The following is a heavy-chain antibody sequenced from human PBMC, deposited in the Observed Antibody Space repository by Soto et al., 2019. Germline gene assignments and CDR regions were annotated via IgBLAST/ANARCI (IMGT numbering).Heavy chain of an antibody. J-gene: IGHJ2*01. CDR3: AKADLLGYCSGGSCYSDYWYFDL. Sequence: EVQLLESGGGLVQPGGSLRLSCAASGFTFSSYAMNWVRQAPGKGLEWVSAISGSGGSTYYADSVKGRFTISRDNSKNTLYLQMNSLRAEDTAVYYCAKADLLGYCSGGSCYSDYWYFDLWGRGTLVTVSS. D-gene: IGHD2-15*01. CDR2: ISGSGGST. V-gene: IGHV3-23*01. CDR1: GFTFSSYA.